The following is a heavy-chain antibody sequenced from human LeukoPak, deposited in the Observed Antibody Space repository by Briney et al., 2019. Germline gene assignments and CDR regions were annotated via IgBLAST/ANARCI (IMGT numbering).Heavy chain of an antibody. Sequence: QSGGSLRLSCAASGFTVISNYMHWVRQAPGKGLEWVSVIYSGGSTYYADSVKGRFTISRDSSKNTLYLQMNSLRVEDTAVYYCARAPSMIVVPWGQGTLVTVSS. V-gene: IGHV3-66*01. CDR3: ARAPSMIVVP. J-gene: IGHJ5*02. CDR2: IYSGGST. D-gene: IGHD3-22*01. CDR1: GFTVISNY.